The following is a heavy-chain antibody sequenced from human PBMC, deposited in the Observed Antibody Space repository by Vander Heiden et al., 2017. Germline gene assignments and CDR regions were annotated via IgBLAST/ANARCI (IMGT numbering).Heavy chain of an antibody. CDR1: NDPIISTNW. J-gene: IGHJ4*02. D-gene: IGHD1-26*01. CDR2: IYHSGNG. V-gene: IGHV4-4*02. CDR3: ARGSTQVGALDY. Sequence: QIHLQESGPGLVKPSGTLSLTGVVSNDPIISTNWWSWVRQSPGKGLEWIGEIYHSGNGNYNPSLKSRLTMSLDKAKNQFSLTLTSVTAADTAVYFCARGSTQVGALDYWGQGTLVSVSS.